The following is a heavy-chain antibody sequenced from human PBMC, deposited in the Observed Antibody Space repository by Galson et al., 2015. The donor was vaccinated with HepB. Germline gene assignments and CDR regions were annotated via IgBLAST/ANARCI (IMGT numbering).Heavy chain of an antibody. D-gene: IGHD5-12*01. CDR1: GFTFSSYS. V-gene: IGHV3-48*01. CDR2: ISSSSSTI. J-gene: IGHJ4*02. Sequence: SLRLSCAASGFTFSSYSMNWVRQAPGKGLEWVSYISSSSSTIYYADSVKGRFTISRDNSKNTLYLQMNSLRAEDTAVYYCASSGYVFDYWGQGTLVTVSS. CDR3: ASSGYVFDY.